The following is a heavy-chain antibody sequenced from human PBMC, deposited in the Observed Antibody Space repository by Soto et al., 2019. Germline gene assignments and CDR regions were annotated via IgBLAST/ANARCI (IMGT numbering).Heavy chain of an antibody. J-gene: IGHJ4*02. Sequence: GESLKISCKGSGYIFTSYWIGWVRQVPGKGLEWMGIIYPSDSDTRYSPSFQGQVTISLDKSENQFSLKVTSLTAADTAVYYCASRDPGTSVDYWGQGTLVTVSS. CDR3: ASRDPGTSVDY. CDR1: GYIFTSYW. V-gene: IGHV5-51*01. CDR2: IYPSDSDT. D-gene: IGHD1-1*01.